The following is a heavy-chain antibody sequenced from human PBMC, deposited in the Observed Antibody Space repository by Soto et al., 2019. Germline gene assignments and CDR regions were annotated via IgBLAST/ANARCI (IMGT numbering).Heavy chain of an antibody. D-gene: IGHD5-18*01. CDR3: ARGGYSYVPYYFDY. CDR2: IYYSGST. J-gene: IGHJ4*02. V-gene: IGHV4-30-4*01. Sequence: ASETLSLTCTVSGGSISSGDYYWSWIRQPPGKGLEWIGYIYYSGSTYYNPSLKSRVTISVDTSKNQFSLKLSSVTAADTAVYYCARGGYSYVPYYFDYWGQGTLVTVSS. CDR1: GGSISSGDYY.